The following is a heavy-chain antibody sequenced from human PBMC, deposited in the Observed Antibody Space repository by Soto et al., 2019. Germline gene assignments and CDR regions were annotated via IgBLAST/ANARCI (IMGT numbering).Heavy chain of an antibody. J-gene: IGHJ4*02. CDR3: ARPWRAYTYGYRY. D-gene: IGHD5-18*01. Sequence: PSETLSLTCTVSGGSISSGDYYWSWIRQPPGKGLEWIGYIYYSGSTYYNPSLKSRVTISVDTSKNQFSLKLSSVTAADTAVYYCARPWRAYTYGYRYWGQATLVTLSS. V-gene: IGHV4-30-4*01. CDR1: GGSISSGDYY. CDR2: IYYSGST.